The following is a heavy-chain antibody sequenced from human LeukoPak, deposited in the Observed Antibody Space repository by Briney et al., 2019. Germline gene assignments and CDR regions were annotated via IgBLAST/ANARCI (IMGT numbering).Heavy chain of an antibody. D-gene: IGHD6-13*01. CDR2: ISHSGST. CDR3: ARVYSSSWFYNIDY. J-gene: IGHJ4*02. Sequence: PSETLSLTCAVYGGSFSGYYWSWIRQPPGKGLEWIGEISHSGSTNYNPSLKSRVTISVDTSKNQFSLKLSSVTAADTAVYYCARVYSSSWFYNIDYWGQGTLVTVSS. V-gene: IGHV4-34*01. CDR1: GGSFSGYY.